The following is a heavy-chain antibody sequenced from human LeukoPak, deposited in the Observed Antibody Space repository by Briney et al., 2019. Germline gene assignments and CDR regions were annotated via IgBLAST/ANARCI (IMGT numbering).Heavy chain of an antibody. CDR1: GYTFTNCD. CDR3: ARGGYDFPLQVDV. D-gene: IGHD3-3*01. J-gene: IGHJ6*04. V-gene: IGHV1-8*02. CDR2: MNPNSGNR. Sequence: ASVTVSFTCSGYTFTNCDIAWVRQATGQGLEWMGCMNPNSGNRGYAQKFQGRVTMTRDTSITTAYMELTSLRSEDTAVYYCARGGYDFPLQVDVWGKGTTVTVSS.